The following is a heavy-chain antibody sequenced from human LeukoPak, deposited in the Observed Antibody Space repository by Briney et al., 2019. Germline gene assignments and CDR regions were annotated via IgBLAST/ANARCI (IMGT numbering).Heavy chain of an antibody. CDR1: GLTFGNYA. D-gene: IGHD1-26*01. CDR2: ISGTGGDT. V-gene: IGHV3-23*01. J-gene: IGHJ4*02. CDR3: ANQEPGDFDY. Sequence: PGGSLRLSCAASGLTFGNYAMTWVRQAPGKGLEWVSSISGTGGDTFYADSVKARFTISRDNYKDTLYLQMSSLRAEDTAVYYCANQEPGDFDYWGQGTLVTVSS.